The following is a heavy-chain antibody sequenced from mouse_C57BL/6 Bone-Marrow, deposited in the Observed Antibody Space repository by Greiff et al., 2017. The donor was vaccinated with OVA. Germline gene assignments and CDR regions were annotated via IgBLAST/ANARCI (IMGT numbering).Heavy chain of an antibody. D-gene: IGHD1-1*01. CDR3: TLITTVVATEEAGFAY. J-gene: IGHJ3*01. CDR1: GFNIKDDY. CDR2: LYPENGDT. Sequence: VQLQQSGAELVRPGASVKLSCTASGFNIKDDYMHWVKQRPEQGLEWIGWLYPENGDTEYASKFQGKATITADTSSTTAYLQLSSLTSEDTAVYYCTLITTVVATEEAGFAYWGQGTLVTVSA. V-gene: IGHV14-4*01.